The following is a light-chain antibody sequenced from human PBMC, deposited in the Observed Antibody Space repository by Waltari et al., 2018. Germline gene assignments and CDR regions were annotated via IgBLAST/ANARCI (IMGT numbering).Light chain of an antibody. V-gene: IGKV1-12*01. Sequence: DIQITQSPSSLPASVADKVTITCRASQGISSWLAWYQQKPGKAPKLLIYAASSLQSGVPSRFSGSGSGTDYTLTISSLQPEDFATYYCQQGYNTPFTFGPGTKLDIK. CDR2: AAS. CDR3: QQGYNTPFT. CDR1: QGISSW. J-gene: IGKJ3*01.